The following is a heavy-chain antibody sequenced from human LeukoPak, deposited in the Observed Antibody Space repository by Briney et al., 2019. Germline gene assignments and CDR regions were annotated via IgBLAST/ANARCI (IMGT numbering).Heavy chain of an antibody. D-gene: IGHD6-19*01. CDR1: GGSFSGYY. Sequence: SETLSLTCAVYGGSFSGYYWSWIRQPPGKGLEGIGEINHSGSTNYNPSLKSRVTISVDTSKNQFSLKLSSVTAADTAVYYCARDTVAGTYSDAFDIWGQGTMVTVSS. J-gene: IGHJ3*02. CDR3: ARDTVAGTYSDAFDI. CDR2: INHSGST. V-gene: IGHV4-34*01.